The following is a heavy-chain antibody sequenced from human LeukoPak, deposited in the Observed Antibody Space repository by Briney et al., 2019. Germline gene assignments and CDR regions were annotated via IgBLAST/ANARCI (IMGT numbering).Heavy chain of an antibody. J-gene: IGHJ3*02. CDR3: ARVIIYDILTGYYIGAFDI. CDR2: IHYSGST. D-gene: IGHD3-9*01. V-gene: IGHV4-39*07. CDR1: GGSISDSTYY. Sequence: SETLSLTCTVSGGSISDSTYYWGWIRQPPGKGLQWIGSIHYSGSTYYNPSLRSRVTISVDTSKNQFSLKLSSVTAADTAVYYCARVIIYDILTGYYIGAFDIWGQGTMVTVSS.